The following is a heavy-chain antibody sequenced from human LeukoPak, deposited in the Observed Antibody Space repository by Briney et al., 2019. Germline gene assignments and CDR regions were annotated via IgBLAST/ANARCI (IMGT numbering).Heavy chain of an antibody. Sequence: SETLSLTCTVSGGSISSGGYYWSWIRQHPGKGLEWIGYIYYSGSTYYNPSLKSRVTISVDTSKNQFSLKLSSVTAEDTAVYYCARKGGPLGPPFDNWGQGTLVTVSS. CDR3: ARKGGPLGPPFDN. D-gene: IGHD7-27*01. V-gene: IGHV4-31*03. J-gene: IGHJ4*02. CDR2: IYYSGST. CDR1: GGSISSGGYY.